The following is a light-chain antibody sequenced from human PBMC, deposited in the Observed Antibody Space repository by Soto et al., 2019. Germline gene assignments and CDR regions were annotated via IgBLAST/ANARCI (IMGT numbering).Light chain of an antibody. Sequence: EIVLTQSPGTLSLSPGERATLSCRASQSVSSSYLAWYQQKPGQAPRLLIYGASSRATGIPDRFSGGGSGTDFTLPIGRLEPEDFAVYYCQQYGSSPYTFGQGTKLEIK. CDR3: QQYGSSPYT. CDR1: QSVSSSY. CDR2: GAS. V-gene: IGKV3-20*01. J-gene: IGKJ2*01.